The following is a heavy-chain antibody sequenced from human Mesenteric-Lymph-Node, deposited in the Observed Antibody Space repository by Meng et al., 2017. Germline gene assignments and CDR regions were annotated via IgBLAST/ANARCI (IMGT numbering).Heavy chain of an antibody. CDR2: VFPGDSPV. V-gene: IGHV5-51*01. D-gene: IGHD6-13*01. Sequence: GESLKISCKGSGYTFNTYWIGWVRQMPGKGLEWVGIVFPGDSPVRYNPYFEGHVTISGDMSTNTAYLQWNCLRASDTALYYCVRPKYSSSWPEAFNVWGQGTMVTVSS. J-gene: IGHJ3*01. CDR1: GYTFNTYW. CDR3: VRPKYSSSWPEAFNV.